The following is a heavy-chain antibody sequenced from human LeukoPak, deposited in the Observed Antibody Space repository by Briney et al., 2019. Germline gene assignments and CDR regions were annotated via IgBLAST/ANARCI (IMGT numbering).Heavy chain of an antibody. Sequence: SETLSLTCTVSGGSISSYYWSWIRQPPGKGLEWIGYIYYSGSTNYNPSLKSRVTISVDTSKNQFSLKLSSVTAADTAVYCCARHAIPGDAFDIWGQGTMVTVSS. J-gene: IGHJ3*02. V-gene: IGHV4-59*01. CDR2: IYYSGST. CDR3: ARHAIPGDAFDI. CDR1: GGSISSYY.